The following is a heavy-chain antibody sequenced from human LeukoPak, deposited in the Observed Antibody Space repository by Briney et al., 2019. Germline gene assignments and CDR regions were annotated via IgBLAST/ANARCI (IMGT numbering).Heavy chain of an antibody. Sequence: ASVKVSCKASGYTFTGYYLHWVRQASGQGLEWMGWINPNSGGTSYAQKFQGRATMTADTSASTAYMELSSLTSDDTAVYFCATWGLHFDIWGQGTMVTVAS. CDR1: GYTFTGYY. D-gene: IGHD3-16*01. V-gene: IGHV1-2*02. CDR2: INPNSGGT. CDR3: ATWGLHFDI. J-gene: IGHJ3*02.